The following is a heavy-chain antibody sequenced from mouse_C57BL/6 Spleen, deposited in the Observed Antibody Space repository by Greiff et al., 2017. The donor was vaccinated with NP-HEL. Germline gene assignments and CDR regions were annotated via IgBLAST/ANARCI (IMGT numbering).Heavy chain of an antibody. CDR3: AQGSSWAMDY. D-gene: IGHD1-1*01. CDR1: GFSLTSYA. CDR2: IRTGGGT. J-gene: IGHJ4*01. V-gene: IGHV2-9-1*01. Sequence: VKLVESGPGLVAPSQSLSITCTVSGFSLTSYAISWVRQPPGKGLEWLGVIRTGGGTNYNSALKSRLSISKDNSQSQVFLKMNSLQTDDTARYYCAQGSSWAMDYWGQGTSVTVSS.